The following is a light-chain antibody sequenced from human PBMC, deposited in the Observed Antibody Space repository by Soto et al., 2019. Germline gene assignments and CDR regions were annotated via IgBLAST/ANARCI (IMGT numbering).Light chain of an antibody. V-gene: IGKV3D-20*02. CDR2: GAS. J-gene: IGKJ3*01. CDR3: QQRSNWPT. CDR1: QSVSSSY. Sequence: EIVLTQSPGTLSLSPVERATLSCMASQSVSSSYLAWYQQKPGQAPRLLIYGASSRATGIPDRFSGSGSGTDFTLTISRLEPEDFAVYYCQQRSNWPTFGPGTKVDI.